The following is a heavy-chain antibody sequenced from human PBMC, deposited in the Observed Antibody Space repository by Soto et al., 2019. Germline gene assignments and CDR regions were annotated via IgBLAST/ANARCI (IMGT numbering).Heavy chain of an antibody. Sequence: PSETLSLTCTVSGGSMSRGDYYWSWIRQPPGKGLEWIGFIYHTGSTYYSPSLKSRVAISVDTSKNQFSLKLSSVTAADTAVYYCARDQGALWFGESHSNGMDVWGQGTTVTVSS. V-gene: IGHV4-30-4*01. CDR3: ARDQGALWFGESHSNGMDV. D-gene: IGHD3-10*01. J-gene: IGHJ6*02. CDR1: GGSMSRGDYY. CDR2: IYHTGST.